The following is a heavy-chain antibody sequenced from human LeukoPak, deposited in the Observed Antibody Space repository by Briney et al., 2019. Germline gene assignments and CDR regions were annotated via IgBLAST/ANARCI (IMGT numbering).Heavy chain of an antibody. CDR2: INHSGST. V-gene: IGHV4-34*01. CDR3: ARGLVVSYYYCMDV. J-gene: IGHJ6*03. D-gene: IGHD2-2*01. Sequence: SETLSLTCAVYGGAFSGYYWSWIRQPPGKGLEWIGEINHSGSTNYNPSLKSRVTISVDTSKNQFSLKLSSVTAADTAVYYCARGLVVSYYYCMDVWGKGTTVTVSS. CDR1: GGAFSGYY.